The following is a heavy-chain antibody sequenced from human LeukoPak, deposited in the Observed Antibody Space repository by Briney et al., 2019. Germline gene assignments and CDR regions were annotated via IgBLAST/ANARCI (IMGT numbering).Heavy chain of an antibody. CDR1: GGSISSHY. CDR3: ARVGDNWNFASYYMDV. J-gene: IGHJ6*03. D-gene: IGHD1-20*01. Sequence: SETLSLTCTVSGGSISSHYWSWIRQPPGKGLERIGYIYYSGSTNYNPSLKSRVTISVDTSKNQFSLKLSSVTAADTAVYYCARVGDNWNFASYYMDVGGKGTTVTVSS. V-gene: IGHV4-59*11. CDR2: IYYSGST.